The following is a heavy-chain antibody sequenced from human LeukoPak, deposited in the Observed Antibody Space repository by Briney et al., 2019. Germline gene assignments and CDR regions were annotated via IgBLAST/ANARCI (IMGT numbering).Heavy chain of an antibody. CDR1: GYTFTGYY. CDR3: ARGRSGELTWAFTLDS. V-gene: IGHV1-2*02. D-gene: IGHD3-10*01. CDR2: INPNSGGT. Sequence: ASVKVSCGASGYTFTGYYMHWVRQAPGQGLEWMGWINPNSGGTKYAQKFQGRVTMTRDMSISTAYMELSRLRSDDTAAYYCARGRSGELTWAFTLDSWGQGTLVTVSS. J-gene: IGHJ4*02.